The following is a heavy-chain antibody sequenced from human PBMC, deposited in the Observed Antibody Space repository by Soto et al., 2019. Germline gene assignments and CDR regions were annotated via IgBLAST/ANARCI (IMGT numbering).Heavy chain of an antibody. CDR3: ARDRIPLVAAAGTGYFDY. J-gene: IGHJ4*02. CDR1: GGTFSSYA. D-gene: IGHD6-13*01. CDR2: IIPIFGTA. Sequence: QVQLVQSGAEVKKPGSSVKVSCNASGGTFSSYAISWVRQAPGQGLEWMGGIIPIFGTANYAQKFQGRVTITADESTSTAYMELSSLRSEDTAVYYCARDRIPLVAAAGTGYFDYWGQGTLVTVSS. V-gene: IGHV1-69*01.